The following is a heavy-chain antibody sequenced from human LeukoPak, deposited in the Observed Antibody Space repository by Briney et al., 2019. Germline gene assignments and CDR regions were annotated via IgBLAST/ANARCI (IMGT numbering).Heavy chain of an antibody. Sequence: GGSLRLSCAASGFTFSSYAMHWVRQAPGKGLEWVAVISYDGSNKYYADSVKGRFTISRDNSKNTLYLQMNSLRAEDTAVYYCARDLYSSSWYPLFSWGQGTLVTVSS. D-gene: IGHD6-13*01. J-gene: IGHJ4*02. CDR2: ISYDGSNK. CDR3: ARDLYSSSWYPLFS. V-gene: IGHV3-30*04. CDR1: GFTFSSYA.